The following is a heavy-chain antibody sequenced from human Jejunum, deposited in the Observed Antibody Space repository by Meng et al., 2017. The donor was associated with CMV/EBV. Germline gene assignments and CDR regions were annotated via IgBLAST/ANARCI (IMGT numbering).Heavy chain of an antibody. CDR1: GFTVSNNY. D-gene: IGHD2/OR15-2a*01. CDR2: IYDSGKI. Sequence: SLKSSGAASGFTVSNNYMNWVRQAPGKGLEWVSVIYDSGKIYYADSVKGRFIISRDHSKNTLYLEMNSLRVEDTALYYCARGAFDWGQGTLVTVSS. CDR3: ARGAFD. J-gene: IGHJ4*02. V-gene: IGHV3-66*03.